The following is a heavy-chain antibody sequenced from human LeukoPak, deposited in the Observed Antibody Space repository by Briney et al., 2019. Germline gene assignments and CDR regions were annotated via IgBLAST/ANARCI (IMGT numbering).Heavy chain of an antibody. CDR3: ARSPHSGHSSGWYSSGDYFDY. Sequence: GASVKVSCKASGYTFTSYYMHWVRQAPGQGLEWMGWISAYNGNTNYAQKLQGRVTMTTDTSTSTAYMELRSLRSDDTAVYYCARSPHSGHSSGWYSSGDYFDYWGQGTLVTVSS. CDR2: ISAYNGNT. CDR1: GYTFTSYY. D-gene: IGHD6-19*01. J-gene: IGHJ4*02. V-gene: IGHV1-18*04.